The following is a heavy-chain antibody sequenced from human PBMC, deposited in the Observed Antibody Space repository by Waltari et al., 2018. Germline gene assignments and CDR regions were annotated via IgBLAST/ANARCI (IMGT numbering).Heavy chain of an antibody. J-gene: IGHJ5*02. V-gene: IGHV4-39*01. CDR1: AGSISGAYS. Sequence: QLQLQESGPGLVKPSETLSLICTVSAGSISGAYSWDWVRQSPGTGLEWIGDVSSGGNTNYNPSLKSRVTISTDTSKNQFSLRLSSVTAADTAVYYCARHRGVHTGYPGLDPWGQGTLVTVSS. CDR2: VSSGGNT. CDR3: ARHRGVHTGYPGLDP. D-gene: IGHD3-10*01.